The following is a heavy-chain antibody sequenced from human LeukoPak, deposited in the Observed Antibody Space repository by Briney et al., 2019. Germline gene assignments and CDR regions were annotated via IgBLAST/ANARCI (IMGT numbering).Heavy chain of an antibody. CDR3: ARAGVVAANDAFDI. J-gene: IGHJ3*02. Sequence: SETLSLTCAVYGGSFSGYYWSWIRQPPGKGLEWIGEINHSGSTNYNPSLKSRVTISVDTSKNQFSLKLSSVTAADTAVYYCARAGVVAANDAFDIWGQGTMVTVSS. CDR1: GGSFSGYY. V-gene: IGHV4-34*01. D-gene: IGHD2-15*01. CDR2: INHSGST.